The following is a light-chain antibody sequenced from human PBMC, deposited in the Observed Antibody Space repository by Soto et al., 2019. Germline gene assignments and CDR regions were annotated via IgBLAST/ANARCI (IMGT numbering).Light chain of an antibody. CDR1: SRDLGGYNF. J-gene: IGLJ1*01. Sequence: QSALTQSPSASGSPGQSVTISCTGTSRDLGGYNFVSWYQQHPGKAPKLMIYEVSKRPSGVPDRFSGSKSGNTASLTVSGLQAEDEADYYCSSYAGSNNYVFGTGTKLTVL. CDR3: SSYAGSNNYV. V-gene: IGLV2-8*01. CDR2: EVS.